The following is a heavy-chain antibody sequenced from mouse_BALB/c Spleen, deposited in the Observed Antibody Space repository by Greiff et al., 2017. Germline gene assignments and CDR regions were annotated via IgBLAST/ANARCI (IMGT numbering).Heavy chain of an antibody. D-gene: IGHD2-1*01. CDR3: AKYGIRVYYYAMDY. CDR2: IWGGGST. CDR1: GFSLTDYG. V-gene: IGHV2-6-5*01. J-gene: IGHJ4*01. Sequence: VKLMESGPGLVAPSQSLSITCTVSGFSLTDYGVSWIRQPPGKGLEWLGVIWGGGSTYYNSALKSRLSISKDNSKSQVFLKMNSLQTDDTAMYYCAKYGIRVYYYAMDYWGQGTSVTVSS.